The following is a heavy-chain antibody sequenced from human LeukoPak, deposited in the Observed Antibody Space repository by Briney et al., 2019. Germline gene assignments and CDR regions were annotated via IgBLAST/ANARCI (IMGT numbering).Heavy chain of an antibody. D-gene: IGHD3-10*01. Sequence: SETLSLTCAVSGGSISSGGYSWSWIRQPPGKGLEWIGYIYHSGSTYYNPSLKSRVTISVDRSKNQFSLKLSSVTAADTAVYYCAIGVSGYYGSGSYFDYWGQGTLVTVSS. CDR3: AIGVSGYYGSGSYFDY. CDR1: GGSISSGGYS. V-gene: IGHV4-30-2*01. CDR2: IYHSGST. J-gene: IGHJ4*02.